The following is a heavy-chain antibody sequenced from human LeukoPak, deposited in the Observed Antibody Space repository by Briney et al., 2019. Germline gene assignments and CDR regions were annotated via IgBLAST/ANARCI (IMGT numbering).Heavy chain of an antibody. J-gene: IGHJ5*02. Sequence: ASVKVSCKVSGYTLTELSMHWVRQAPGKGLEWMGGFDPEDGETIYAQKFQGRVTMTEDTSTDTAYMELSSLRSEDTAVYYCARGVAAAGWSKGGQWFDPWGQGTLVTVSS. CDR1: GYTLTELS. V-gene: IGHV1-24*01. CDR3: ARGVAAAGWSKGGQWFDP. CDR2: FDPEDGET. D-gene: IGHD6-13*01.